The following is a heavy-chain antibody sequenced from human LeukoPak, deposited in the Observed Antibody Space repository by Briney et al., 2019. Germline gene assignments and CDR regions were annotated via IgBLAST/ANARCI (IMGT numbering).Heavy chain of an antibody. J-gene: IGHJ4*02. Sequence: SETLSLTCTVSGGSISSYYWSWIRQPPGKGLEWIGYIYYSGSTNYNPSLKSRVTISVDTSKNQFSLKLSSVTAADTAVYYCARAAYDSSGYHQFPFDYWGQGTLVTVSS. CDR3: ARAAYDSSGYHQFPFDY. CDR2: IYYSGST. CDR1: GGSISSYY. V-gene: IGHV4-59*12. D-gene: IGHD3-22*01.